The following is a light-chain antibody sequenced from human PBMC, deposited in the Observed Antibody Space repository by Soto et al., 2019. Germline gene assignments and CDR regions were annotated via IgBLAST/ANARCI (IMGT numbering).Light chain of an antibody. V-gene: IGLV2-11*01. CDR1: SSDVGTYAY. Sequence: QSALTQPRSVSGSPGQSVTISCTGTSSDVGTYAYVSWYQHQPGKAPKLLISNVNERPSGVADRFSGSKSGNTASLTISGLQAEYEAEYYCSSYGGRHNYVFGSGTKVTV. J-gene: IGLJ1*01. CDR2: NVN. CDR3: SSYGGRHNYV.